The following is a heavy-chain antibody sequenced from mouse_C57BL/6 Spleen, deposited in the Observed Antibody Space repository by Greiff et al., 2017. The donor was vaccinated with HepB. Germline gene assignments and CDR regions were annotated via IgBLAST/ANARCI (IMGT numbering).Heavy chain of an antibody. CDR3: AIDSSGYGSMDY. CDR2: INPYNGGT. Sequence: VQLQQSGPVLVKPGASVKMSCKASGYTFTDYYMNWVKQSHGKSLEWIGVINPYNGGTSYNQKFKGKATLTVDKSSSTAYMELNSLTSEDSAVYYCAIDSSGYGSMDYWGPGTSVTVSS. D-gene: IGHD3-2*02. J-gene: IGHJ4*01. CDR1: GYTFTDYY. V-gene: IGHV1-19*01.